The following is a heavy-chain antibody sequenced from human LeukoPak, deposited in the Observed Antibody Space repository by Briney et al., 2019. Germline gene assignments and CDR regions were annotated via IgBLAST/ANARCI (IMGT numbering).Heavy chain of an antibody. CDR2: NRNKANSHTT. CDR1: GFIFSDYY. D-gene: IGHD6-19*01. Sequence: GGSLRLSCVASGFIFSDYYMDWVRQAPGKGLEWVGRNRNKANSHTTEYAASVKGRFIISRDDSKNSVFLQMGNLKTEDTAVYYCTRSDSSGFSVYWGQGTLVTVSS. J-gene: IGHJ4*02. V-gene: IGHV3-72*01. CDR3: TRSDSSGFSVY.